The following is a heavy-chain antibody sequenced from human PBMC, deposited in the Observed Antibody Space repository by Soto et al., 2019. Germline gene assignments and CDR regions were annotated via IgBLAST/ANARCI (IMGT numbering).Heavy chain of an antibody. D-gene: IGHD5-12*01. V-gene: IGHV1-69*12. CDR2: IIPIFGTA. CDR3: AVGSVDIVPTGMKPFDP. J-gene: IGHJ5*02. CDR1: GGTFSNYA. Sequence: QVQLVQSGAEVKKPGSSVKVSCKASGGTFSNYAISWVRQAPGQGLEWMGGIIPIFGTANYAQKFQGRVTIAADESTSTAYRELSSLRSEDTAIYYWAVGSVDIVPTGMKPFDPWGLETLVTVSS.